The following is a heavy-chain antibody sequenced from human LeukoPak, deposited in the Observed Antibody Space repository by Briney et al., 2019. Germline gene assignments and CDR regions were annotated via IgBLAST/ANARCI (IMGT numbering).Heavy chain of an antibody. CDR2: IYYTGKN. J-gene: IGHJ4*02. Sequence: PSETLSLTCAVSGGSITSHYWGWVRQPPGKGRQWIGDIYYTGKNNYNPSLKSRVTISLDTSKDHLSLNLTSVLAADTAIYYCVRRDTGWNYFDYWGQGILVTVSS. V-gene: IGHV4-59*08. CDR1: GGSITSHY. CDR3: VRRDTGWNYFDY. D-gene: IGHD6-19*01.